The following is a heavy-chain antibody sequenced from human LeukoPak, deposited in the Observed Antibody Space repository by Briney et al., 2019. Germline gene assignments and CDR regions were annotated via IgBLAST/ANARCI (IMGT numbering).Heavy chain of an antibody. D-gene: IGHD1-1*01. V-gene: IGHV3-7*01. J-gene: IGHJ4*02. CDR1: GFTFNNYW. CDR3: ARDAWKDRYFDC. Sequence: PGGSLRLSCAASGFTFNNYWLSWVRQAPGKGLEWVSNIKQDGREKYYVDSVKGRFTISRDNAENSLYPQMNSLRAEDTAVYYCARDAWKDRYFDCWGQGTLVTVSS. CDR2: IKQDGREK.